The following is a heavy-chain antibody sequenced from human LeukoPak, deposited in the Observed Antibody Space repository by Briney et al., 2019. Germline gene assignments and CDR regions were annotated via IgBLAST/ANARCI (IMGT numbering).Heavy chain of an antibody. CDR2: ISGSGGST. D-gene: IGHD3-9*01. V-gene: IGHV3-23*01. CDR3: ARDLSWRYSSVLRYFDFRWFDP. CDR1: GFTFSSYA. Sequence: PGGSLRLSCAASGFTFSSYAMSWVRQAPGKGLEWVSAISGSGGSTYYADSVKGRFTISRDNAKNSLYLQMNSLRAEDTAVYYCARDLSWRYSSVLRYFDFRWFDPWGQGTLVTVSS. J-gene: IGHJ5*02.